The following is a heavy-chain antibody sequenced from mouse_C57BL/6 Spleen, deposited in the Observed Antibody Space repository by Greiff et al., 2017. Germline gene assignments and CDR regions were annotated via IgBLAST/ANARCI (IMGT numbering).Heavy chain of an antibody. CDR2: IYPGDGDT. V-gene: IGHV1-80*01. CDR3: ATITTVVEGYFDY. J-gene: IGHJ2*01. D-gene: IGHD1-1*01. Sequence: VQLQQSGAELVKPGASVKISCKASGYAFSSYWMNWVKQRPGKGLEWIGQIYPGDGDTNYNGKFKGKATLTADTSSSTAYMQLSSLTSEDSAVSFCATITTVVEGYFDYWGQGTTLTVSS. CDR1: GYAFSSYW.